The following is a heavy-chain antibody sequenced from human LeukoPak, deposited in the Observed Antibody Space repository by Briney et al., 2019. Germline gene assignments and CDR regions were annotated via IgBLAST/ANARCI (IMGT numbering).Heavy chain of an antibody. Sequence: GRSLRLSCAASGFTFSSYGMHWVRQAPGKGLEWVAVISYDGSNKYYADSVKGRFTISRDNSKNTLYLQMNILRAEDTAVYYCAKDTEMATSYYFDYWGQGTLVTVSS. CDR1: GFTFSSYG. CDR2: ISYDGSNK. V-gene: IGHV3-30*18. CDR3: AKDTEMATSYYFDY. J-gene: IGHJ4*02. D-gene: IGHD5-24*01.